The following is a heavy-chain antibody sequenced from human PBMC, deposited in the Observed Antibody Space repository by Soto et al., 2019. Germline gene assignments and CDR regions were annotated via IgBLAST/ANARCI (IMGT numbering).Heavy chain of an antibody. V-gene: IGHV3-33*01. CDR1: GFTFSSYG. Sequence: QVQLVESGGGVVQPGRSLRLSCAASGFTFSSYGMHWVRQAPGKGLEWVAVIWYDGSNKYYADSVKGRFTISRDNSKNTLYLQMNSLRAEDTAVYYCARGGQHDSFDIWGQGTMVTVSS. J-gene: IGHJ3*02. CDR3: ARGGQHDSFDI. CDR2: IWYDGSNK.